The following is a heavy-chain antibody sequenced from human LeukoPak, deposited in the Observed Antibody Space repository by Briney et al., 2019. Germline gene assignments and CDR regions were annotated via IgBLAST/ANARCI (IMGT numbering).Heavy chain of an antibody. CDR1: GFTFSSYA. CDR2: ISGSGGST. Sequence: GGSLRLSCAASGFTFSSYAMSWVRQAPGKGLEWVSAISGSGGSTYYADSVKGRFTISRDNSKNTLYLQMNSLRAEDTAVYYCARQGTYSSAIGMGYWGQGTLVTVSS. J-gene: IGHJ4*02. D-gene: IGHD6-19*01. CDR3: ARQGTYSSAIGMGY. V-gene: IGHV3-23*01.